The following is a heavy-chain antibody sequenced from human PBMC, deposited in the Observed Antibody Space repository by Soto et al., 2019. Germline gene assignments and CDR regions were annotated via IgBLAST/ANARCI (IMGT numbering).Heavy chain of an antibody. CDR1: GFTFSSCA. J-gene: IGHJ6*02. D-gene: IGHD6-19*01. CDR2: IIDSGGST. CDR3: AMLGGWSGGSSGMDV. V-gene: IGHV3-23*01. Sequence: SLRLSCAASGFTFSSCAMGWVRQAPGKGLEWVSDIIDSGGSTYYADSVKGRFTISRDDSKNSLYLQMNSLKSEDTAVYYCAMLGGWSGGSSGMDVWGQGTTVTVSS.